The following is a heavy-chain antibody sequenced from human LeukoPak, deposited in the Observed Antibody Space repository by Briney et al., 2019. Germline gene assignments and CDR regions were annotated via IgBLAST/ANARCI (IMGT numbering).Heavy chain of an antibody. CDR1: GFTFSSYA. J-gene: IGHJ1*01. CDR3: ATWGVVVPAASTGYFQH. V-gene: IGHV3-7*01. D-gene: IGHD2-2*01. Sequence: PGGSLRLSFAASGFTFSSYAMSWFRQAPGKGLEWVANIKQDGSEKYYVDSVKGRFTISRDNAKNSLYLQMNSLRAEDTAVYYCATWGVVVPAASTGYFQHWGQGTLVTVSS. CDR2: IKQDGSEK.